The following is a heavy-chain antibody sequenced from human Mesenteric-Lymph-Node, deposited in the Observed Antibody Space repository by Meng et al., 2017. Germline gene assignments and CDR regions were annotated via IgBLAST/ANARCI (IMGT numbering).Heavy chain of an antibody. J-gene: IGHJ4*02. Sequence: VPLVQSVSEFKKPGASVKVSCKASGYPFTRYTMHWVRQAPGQGLEWMGWINTYTGNPTYVQGFTGRFVFSLDTSVSTAYLQISSLKAEDTAVYYCARDIAEYSSGWYDYWGQGTLVTVSS. CDR3: ARDIAEYSSGWYDY. D-gene: IGHD6-19*01. CDR2: INTYTGNP. CDR1: GYPFTRYT. V-gene: IGHV7-4-1*02.